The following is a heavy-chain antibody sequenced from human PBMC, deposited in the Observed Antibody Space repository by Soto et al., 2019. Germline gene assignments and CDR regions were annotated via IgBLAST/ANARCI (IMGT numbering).Heavy chain of an antibody. CDR2: ITGGGIST. CDR1: GFTFSSYG. V-gene: IGHV3-23*01. J-gene: IGHJ4*02. CDR3: AKGPVKLQY. Sequence: GGSLRLSCAASGFTFSSYGMSWVRQAPGKGLEWVSAITGGGISTYYADSVKGRFTISRDNSKSTLYLQMNSLRAEDTAVYYCAKGPVKLQYWGQGTQVTVSS.